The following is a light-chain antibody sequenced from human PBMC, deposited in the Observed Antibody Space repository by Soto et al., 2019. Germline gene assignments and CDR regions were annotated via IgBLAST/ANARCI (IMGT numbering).Light chain of an antibody. CDR3: QQRSNWLWT. V-gene: IGKV3-11*01. CDR1: QSVSSY. J-gene: IGKJ1*01. Sequence: EIVLTQSPATLSFSPGERATLSCRASQSVSSYLAWYQQKPGQAPRLLIYAASNRATGIPARFSGSGSGTDFPLTISSLEPEDFAVYYCQQRSNWLWTFGQGTKVEIK. CDR2: AAS.